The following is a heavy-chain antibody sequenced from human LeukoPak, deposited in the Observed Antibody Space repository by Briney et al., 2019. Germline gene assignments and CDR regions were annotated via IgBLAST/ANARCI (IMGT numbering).Heavy chain of an antibody. V-gene: IGHV1-2*02. Sequence: ASVKVSCKASGYTFTGYYIHWVRQAPGQGLEWMGWINPNSGGTNYAQKFQGRVTMTRDTSISTAYMELSRLRSDDTAVYYCAGGRGYTYGPFDYWGQGTLVTVSS. CDR3: AGGRGYTYGPFDY. J-gene: IGHJ4*02. CDR1: GYTFTGYY. D-gene: IGHD5-18*01. CDR2: INPNSGGT.